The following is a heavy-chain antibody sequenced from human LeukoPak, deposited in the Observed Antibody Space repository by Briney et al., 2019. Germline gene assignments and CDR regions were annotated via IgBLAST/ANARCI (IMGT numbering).Heavy chain of an antibody. D-gene: IGHD5-18*01. J-gene: IGHJ4*02. CDR2: INPDGNKK. V-gene: IGHV3-7*01. CDR3: ARDLAYSRLDY. CDR1: GFTFSTYS. Sequence: GGSLRLSCAASGFTFSTYSMNWVRQAPGKGLEWVASINPDGNKKYSADSVKGRFTISRDNAENSLYLQMNSLRVEDTAFYYCARDLAYSRLDYWGQGMLVTVSS.